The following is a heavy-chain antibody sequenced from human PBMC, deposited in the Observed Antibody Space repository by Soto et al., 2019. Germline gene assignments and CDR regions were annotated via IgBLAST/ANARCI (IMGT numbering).Heavy chain of an antibody. Sequence: QVQLVQSGAEVKKPGSSVKVSCKASGGTFSSYTISWVRQAPGQGLEWMGRIIPILGIANYAQKFQGRVTITADKSTSTAYMELSSLRSEDTAVYYCARSKSGGSFFDYWCQGTLVTVSS. J-gene: IGHJ4*02. V-gene: IGHV1-69*02. CDR1: GGTFSSYT. D-gene: IGHD2-15*01. CDR2: IIPILGIA. CDR3: ARSKSGGSFFDY.